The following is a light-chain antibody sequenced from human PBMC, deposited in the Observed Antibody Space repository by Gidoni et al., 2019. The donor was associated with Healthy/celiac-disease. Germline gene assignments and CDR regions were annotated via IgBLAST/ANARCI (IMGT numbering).Light chain of an antibody. Sequence: IVVNPSPLSPPVTPGEPASISCRSSQSLLHSNGYNYLDWYLQKPGQSPQLLIYLGSNRASGVPDRFSGSGSGTDFTLKISRVEAEDVGVYYCMQALQTPRTFGQGTKVEIK. CDR3: MQALQTPRT. CDR1: QSLLHSNGYNY. J-gene: IGKJ1*01. V-gene: IGKV2-28*01. CDR2: LGS.